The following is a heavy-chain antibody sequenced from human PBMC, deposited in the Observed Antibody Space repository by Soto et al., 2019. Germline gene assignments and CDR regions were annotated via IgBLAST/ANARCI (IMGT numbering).Heavy chain of an antibody. CDR3: ARRLARVGGRWVSYYECWSGYFYWFDP. CDR2: IYYSGST. CDR1: GGSISSYY. Sequence: SETLSLTFTVSGGSISSYYWSWIRHRPGKGLEWIGYIYYSGSTNYNPSLKSRVTISVDTSKNQFSLKLSSVTAADTAVYSCARRLARVGGRWVSYYECWSGYFYWFDPWGQGTLVTVSS. D-gene: IGHD3-3*01. J-gene: IGHJ5*02. V-gene: IGHV4-59*08.